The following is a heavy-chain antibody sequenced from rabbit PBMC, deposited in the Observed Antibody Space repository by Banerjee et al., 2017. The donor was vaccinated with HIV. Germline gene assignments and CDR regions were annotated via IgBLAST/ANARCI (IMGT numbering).Heavy chain of an antibody. CDR2: IYTGDGGT. J-gene: IGHJ6*01. CDR3: PRDLNADDAGDWDL. Sequence: QEQLVEYGGGLVQPEGSLTLTCKASGFDFSRNYWICWVRQAPGKGLEWIACIYTGDGGTYYANWAKGRFTISKTSSTTVTLQMTSLTAADTATYLCPRDLNADDAGDWDLWGPGTLVTVS. V-gene: IGHV1S45*01. CDR1: GFDFSRNYW. D-gene: IGHD2-1*01.